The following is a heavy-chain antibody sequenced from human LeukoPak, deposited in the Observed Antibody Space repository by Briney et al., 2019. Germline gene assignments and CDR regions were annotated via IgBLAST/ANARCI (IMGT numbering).Heavy chain of an antibody. Sequence: GGSLRLSCAASGFIFSSYGMHWVRQAPGRGLEWVAFIRFDGNIKYYADSVKGRFTISRDNSKNTLYLQMNSLRAEDTAVYYCARDGLGYGSYDDYWGQGTLVTVSS. CDR2: IRFDGNIK. CDR1: GFIFSSYG. CDR3: ARDGLGYGSYDDY. J-gene: IGHJ4*02. D-gene: IGHD1-26*01. V-gene: IGHV3-30*02.